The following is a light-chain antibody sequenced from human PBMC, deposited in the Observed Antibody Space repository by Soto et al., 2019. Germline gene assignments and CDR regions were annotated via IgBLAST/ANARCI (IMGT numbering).Light chain of an antibody. J-gene: IGKJ1*01. CDR3: QQYNSYTT. CDR2: KAS. CDR1: QSISSW. V-gene: IGKV1-5*03. Sequence: DIQMTQSPSTLSASAGDRVTITCRASQSISSWLAWYQQKPGKAPKLLIYKASSLESGVPSRFSGSGSGTEFTLTISSLQPDDFATYYRQQYNSYTTFGKGTKV.